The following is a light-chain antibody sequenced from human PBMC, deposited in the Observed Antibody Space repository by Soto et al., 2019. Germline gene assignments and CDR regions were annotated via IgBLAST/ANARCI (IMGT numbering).Light chain of an antibody. Sequence: EIVLTQSPATLSLSPGETATLSCRASQSLSGLLAWYQQKPGQAPRLLIYDASNRAADIPVRFFGSGSGTDFTLTISRLEPEDFAFYYCQQSRDWPLTFGGGTKVEI. V-gene: IGKV3-11*01. J-gene: IGKJ4*01. CDR3: QQSRDWPLT. CDR2: DAS. CDR1: QSLSGL.